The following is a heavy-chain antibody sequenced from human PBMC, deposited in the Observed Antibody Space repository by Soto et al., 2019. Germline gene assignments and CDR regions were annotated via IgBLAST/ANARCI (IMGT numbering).Heavy chain of an antibody. CDR3: SHTRGYYGSTSCYTY. V-gene: IGHV2-5*01. CDR1: GFSLSTSGVG. D-gene: IGHD2-2*02. CDR2: IYWNDDK. Sequence: SGPTLVNPTQTLTLTCTFSGFSLSTSGVGVGWIRQPPGKALEWLALIYWNDDKRYSPSLKSRLTITKDTSKNQVVLTMTNMDSVDTATYYCSHTRGYYGSTSCYTYWGHGTLVTVSS. J-gene: IGHJ4*01.